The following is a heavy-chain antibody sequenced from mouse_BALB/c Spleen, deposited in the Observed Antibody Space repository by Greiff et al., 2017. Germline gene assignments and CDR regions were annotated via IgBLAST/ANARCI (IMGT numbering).Heavy chain of an antibody. CDR1: GFTFTDYY. V-gene: IGHV7-3*02. CDR2: IRNKANGYTT. J-gene: IGHJ2*01. Sequence: EVQLVESGGGLVQPGGSLRLSCATSGFTFTDYYMSWVRQPPGQALEWLGFIRNKANGYTTDYSASVKGRFTSSRDTSQSILYLHMNTLRAEDSATYYCARDMKVRRWAFDYWGQGTTLTVSS. CDR3: ARDMKVRRWAFDY. D-gene: IGHD2-14*01.